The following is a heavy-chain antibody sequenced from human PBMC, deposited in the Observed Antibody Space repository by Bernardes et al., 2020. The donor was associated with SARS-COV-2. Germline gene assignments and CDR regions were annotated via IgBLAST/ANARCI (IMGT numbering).Heavy chain of an antibody. J-gene: IGHJ5*02. CDR2: ISHTGST. V-gene: IGHV4-34*01. CDR3: ARGGLDYSSSPTFGETYNYFDP. Sequence: SETLSLTCAVYGGSFSANYWNWIRQPPGKGLEWIGEISHTGSTNYNPSIKSRVTISVDTSKNQFSLKVSSVTASDTAMYYCARGGLDYSSSPTFGETYNYFDPWGQGSLVIVSS. D-gene: IGHD4-4*01. CDR1: GGSFSANY.